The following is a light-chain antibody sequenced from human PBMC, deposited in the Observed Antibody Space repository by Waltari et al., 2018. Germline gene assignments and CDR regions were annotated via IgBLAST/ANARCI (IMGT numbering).Light chain of an antibody. CDR1: PPRNYS. CDR3: NSRDSSGDHWV. Sequence: SSELTQDPAVSVSLGMPARITCHRKPPRNYSKNGYQQKPGQAPVVVIYGKNNRPSGIPDRFSGSSSRDTASLTITGTQAEDEADYYCNSRDSSGDHWVFGGGTKLTVL. CDR2: GKN. J-gene: IGLJ3*02. V-gene: IGLV3-19*01.